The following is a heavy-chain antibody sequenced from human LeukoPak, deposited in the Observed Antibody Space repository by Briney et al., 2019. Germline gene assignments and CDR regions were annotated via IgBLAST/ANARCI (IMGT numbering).Heavy chain of an antibody. D-gene: IGHD1-14*01. CDR1: GASIDSHSW. V-gene: IGHV4/OR15-8*01. Sequence: PSETLSLTCAVSGASIDSHSWWSWVRQPPGKGLEWIGEIYHSGGANYKPSLKSRVTMSVDTSKNHFSLKLTFVTAADTAVYYCAYNRNFALDNWGQGTLVTVSS. J-gene: IGHJ4*02. CDR2: IYHSGGA. CDR3: AYNRNFALDN.